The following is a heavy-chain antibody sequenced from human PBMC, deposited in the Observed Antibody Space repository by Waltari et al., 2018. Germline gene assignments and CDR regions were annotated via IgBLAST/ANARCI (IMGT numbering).Heavy chain of an antibody. D-gene: IGHD3-16*02. CDR1: GYTFTSYD. Sequence: QVQLVQSGAEVKKPGASVKVSCKASGYTFTSYDINWVRQATAQGLEWMGWMNPNSGNTGYAQKFQGRVTITRNTSISTAYMELSSLRSEDTAVYYCARGASGLITFGGVIAEFDYWGQGTLVTVSS. V-gene: IGHV1-8*03. CDR2: MNPNSGNT. J-gene: IGHJ4*02. CDR3: ARGASGLITFGGVIAEFDY.